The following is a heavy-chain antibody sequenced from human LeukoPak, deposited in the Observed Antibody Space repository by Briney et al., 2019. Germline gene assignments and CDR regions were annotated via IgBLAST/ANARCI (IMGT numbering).Heavy chain of an antibody. D-gene: IGHD2-2*01. Sequence: GGSLRLSCAASGFTFSSYAMSWVRQAPGKGLYWVSATSGSGGSTYYADSVKGRFTISRDNSKNTLYLQLNSLRAEETAVYYCAKGGVYCSSTSCYPFDYWGQGALVTVSS. J-gene: IGHJ4*02. CDR3: AKGGVYCSSTSCYPFDY. CDR1: GFTFSSYA. V-gene: IGHV3-23*01. CDR2: TSGSGGST.